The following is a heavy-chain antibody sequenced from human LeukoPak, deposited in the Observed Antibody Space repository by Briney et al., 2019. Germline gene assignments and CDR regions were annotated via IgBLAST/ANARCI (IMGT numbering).Heavy chain of an antibody. D-gene: IGHD3-22*01. Sequence: SETLSLTCTVSGGSISSYYWSWIRQPPGKGLEWIGYIYYSGSTNYNPSLKSRVTISVDTSKNQFSLNLTSVTAADTAVYYCARGSFSGYYYFFDQWGQGTLVTVSS. CDR2: IYYSGST. CDR1: GGSISSYY. CDR3: ARGSFSGYYYFFDQ. V-gene: IGHV4-59*01. J-gene: IGHJ4*02.